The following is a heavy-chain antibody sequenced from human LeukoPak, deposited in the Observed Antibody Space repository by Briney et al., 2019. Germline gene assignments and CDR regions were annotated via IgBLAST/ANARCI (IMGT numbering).Heavy chain of an antibody. CDR1: GGSFSGYY. V-gene: IGHV4-34*01. CDR3: ARGVEMGYYFDY. Sequence: SETLSLTCTVYGGSFSGYYWSWIRQPPGKGLEWIGEINHSGSTNYNPSLKSRVTISVDTSKNQFSLKLSSVIAADTAVYYCARGVEMGYYFDYWGQGTLVTVSS. D-gene: IGHD5-24*01. CDR2: INHSGST. J-gene: IGHJ4*02.